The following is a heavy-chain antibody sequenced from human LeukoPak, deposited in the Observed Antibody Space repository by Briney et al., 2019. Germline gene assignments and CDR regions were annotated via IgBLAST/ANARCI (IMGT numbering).Heavy chain of an antibody. CDR2: INNSGRT. CDR1: AGSFSGYY. D-gene: IGHD2-15*01. Sequence: SESLSLTYAVYAGSFSGYYWSWIRQPPGKGLEWMGEINNSGRTNYNPSLKSRVTISVETSKNQFSLKLSSVTAAGTAVYYCARDFGGYCSGGSCYSPLDYWGQGTLVTVSS. V-gene: IGHV4-34*01. J-gene: IGHJ4*02. CDR3: ARDFGGYCSGGSCYSPLDY.